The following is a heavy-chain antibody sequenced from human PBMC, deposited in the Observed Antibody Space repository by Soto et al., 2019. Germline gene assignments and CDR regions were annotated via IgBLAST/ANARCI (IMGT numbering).Heavy chain of an antibody. J-gene: IGHJ6*02. Sequence: SVKVSCKASGGTFSSYAISWVRQAPGQGLEWMGGIIPIFGTANYAQKFQGRVTITADESTSTAYMELSSLRSEDTAVYYCARDPSYERYCSSTSCYLGDDYYYYYGMDVWGQGTTVTVSS. CDR2: IIPIFGTA. D-gene: IGHD2-2*01. CDR1: GGTFSSYA. CDR3: ARDPSYERYCSSTSCYLGDDYYYYYGMDV. V-gene: IGHV1-69*13.